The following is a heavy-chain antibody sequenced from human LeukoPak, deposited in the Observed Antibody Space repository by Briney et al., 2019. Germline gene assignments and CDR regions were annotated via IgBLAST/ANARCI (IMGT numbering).Heavy chain of an antibody. CDR3: ARATTAGFLERTSAFDI. V-gene: IGHV3-48*01. CDR2: ISSSSSTT. D-gene: IGHD3-3*01. Sequence: GGSLRLSCAASGFTFSSYSMNWVRQAPGKGLEWVSYISSSSSTTYYADSVKGRFTISRDNAKNSLYLQMNSLRAEDTAVYYCARATTAGFLERTSAFDIWGQGTMVTVSS. J-gene: IGHJ3*02. CDR1: GFTFSSYS.